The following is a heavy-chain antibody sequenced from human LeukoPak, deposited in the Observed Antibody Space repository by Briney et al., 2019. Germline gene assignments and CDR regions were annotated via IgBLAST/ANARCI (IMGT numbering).Heavy chain of an antibody. J-gene: IGHJ4*02. CDR2: INHSGST. V-gene: IGHV4-34*01. CDR1: GGSFSGYY. CDR3: ARGLAGWRPAIYFDY. Sequence: PSETLSLTCAVYGGSFSGYYWSWIRQPPGKGLEWIGEINHSGSTNYNPFLKSRVTISVDTSKNQFSLKLSSVTAADTAVYYCARGLAGWRPAIYFDYWGQGTLVTVSS. D-gene: IGHD2-2*01.